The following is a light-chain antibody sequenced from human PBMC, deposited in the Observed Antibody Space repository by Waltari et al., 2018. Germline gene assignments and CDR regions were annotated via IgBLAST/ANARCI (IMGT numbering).Light chain of an antibody. CDR1: KNDLGSYNY. V-gene: IGLV2-11*01. CDR2: DVT. Sequence: SALTQPRSVSRSPGQSVTISCTGTKNDLGSYNYVPWYQQPPGKAPKLVILDVTKWPAGVPDRLSGSKSGNTASLTISGLRAEDEAEYYCCSYAGSYTWVFGGGTKLTVV. CDR3: CSYAGSYTWV. J-gene: IGLJ3*02.